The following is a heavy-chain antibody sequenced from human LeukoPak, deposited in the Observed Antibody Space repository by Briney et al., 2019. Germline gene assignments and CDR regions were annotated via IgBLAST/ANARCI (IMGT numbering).Heavy chain of an antibody. D-gene: IGHD1-26*01. CDR1: GFTVNSNY. V-gene: IGHV3-66*01. J-gene: IGHJ4*02. CDR3: ARVKWELPPYFDY. Sequence: RGSLRLSCAASGFTVNSNYMSWVRPAPGKGLELVSVIYSGGRTYYADSVKGRFTISRDNSKSALYLQMNSLRADDTAVYYCARVKWELPPYFDYWGQGTLVTVS. CDR2: IYSGGRT.